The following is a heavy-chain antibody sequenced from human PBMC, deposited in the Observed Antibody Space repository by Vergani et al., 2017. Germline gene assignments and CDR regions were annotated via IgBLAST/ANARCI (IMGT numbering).Heavy chain of an antibody. CDR3: ARDSSGWSHFDY. V-gene: IGHV1-69*04. Sequence: QVQLVQSGAEVKKPGSSVKVSCKASGGTFSSYAISWVRQAPGQGLEWMGRIIPILGIANYAQKFQGRVTMTTDTSTSTAYMELRSLRSDDTAVYYCARDSSGWSHFDYWGQGTLVTVSS. CDR2: IIPILGIA. D-gene: IGHD6-19*01. J-gene: IGHJ4*02. CDR1: GGTFSSYA.